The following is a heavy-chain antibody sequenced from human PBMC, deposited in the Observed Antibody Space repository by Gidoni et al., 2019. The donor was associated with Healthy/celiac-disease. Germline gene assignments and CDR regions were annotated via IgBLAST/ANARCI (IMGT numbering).Heavy chain of an antibody. CDR1: GFTFSSYG. V-gene: IGHV3-30*18. D-gene: IGHD2-15*01. CDR3: AKADIVVVVAVDY. Sequence: QVQLVESGGGVVQPGRSLRLSCAASGFTFSSYGMHWVRQAPGKGLEWVAVISYDGSNKYYADSVKGRFTISRDNSKNTLYLQMNSLRAEDTAVYYCAKADIVVVVAVDYWGQGTLVTVSS. J-gene: IGHJ4*02. CDR2: ISYDGSNK.